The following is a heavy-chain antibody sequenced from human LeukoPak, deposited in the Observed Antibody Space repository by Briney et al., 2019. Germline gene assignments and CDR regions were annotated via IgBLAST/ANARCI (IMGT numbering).Heavy chain of an antibody. D-gene: IGHD2-15*01. J-gene: IGHJ4*02. CDR3: ARGAMGCSGGSCYFRDLDY. V-gene: IGHV4-61*02. CDR2: IYTSGST. CDR1: GGSISSGSYY. Sequence: SETLSLTCTVSGGSISSGSYYWSWIRQPAGKGLEWIGRIYTSGSTNYNPSLKSRVTISVDTSKNQFSLKLSSVTAADTAVYYCARGAMGCSGGSCYFRDLDYWGQGTLSPSPQ.